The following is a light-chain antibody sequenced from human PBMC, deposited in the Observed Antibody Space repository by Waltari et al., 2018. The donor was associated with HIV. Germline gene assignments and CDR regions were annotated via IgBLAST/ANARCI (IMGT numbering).Light chain of an antibody. Sequence: QSALTQPPSASGSPGQSVTISCTGASSDVGGYNYVSWYQHHPGKVPKLVIYEVTKRPSGVPDRFSGSKSDNTASLTVSGLQAEDEADYYCSSYAGSHNPKYVFGTGTKVSVL. CDR1: SSDVGGYNY. V-gene: IGLV2-8*01. CDR3: SSYAGSHNPKYV. CDR2: EVT. J-gene: IGLJ1*01.